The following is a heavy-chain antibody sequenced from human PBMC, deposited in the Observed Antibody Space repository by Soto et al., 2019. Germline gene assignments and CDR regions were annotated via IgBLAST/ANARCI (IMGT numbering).Heavy chain of an antibody. CDR2: MNPKSGNT. D-gene: IGHD3-9*01. CDR1: GYTFTSYD. CDR3: ARGRSVWLLNEY. Sequence: ASVKVSCKASGYTFTSYDINWVRQATGQGLEWMGWMNPKSGNTGYAQKFQGRVTMTRNTSISTAYMELSSLRSEDTAVYYCARGRSVWLLNEYWGQGTLVTVSA. V-gene: IGHV1-8*01. J-gene: IGHJ4*02.